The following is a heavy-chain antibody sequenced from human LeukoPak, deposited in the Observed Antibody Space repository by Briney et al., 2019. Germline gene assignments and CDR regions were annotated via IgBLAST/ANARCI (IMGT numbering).Heavy chain of an antibody. D-gene: IGHD4-17*01. V-gene: IGHV4-39*07. CDR3: ARAGLRGTKGDWFDP. CDR2: IYYSGTT. Sequence: SETLSLTCTVSGGSISSSSYYWGWIRQPPGKGLEWIGTIYYSGTTYYNPSLKGRVTISVDTSKNQFSLRLTSVTAADTAVYYCARAGLRGTKGDWFDPWGQGTLVTVSS. CDR1: GGSISSSSYY. J-gene: IGHJ5*02.